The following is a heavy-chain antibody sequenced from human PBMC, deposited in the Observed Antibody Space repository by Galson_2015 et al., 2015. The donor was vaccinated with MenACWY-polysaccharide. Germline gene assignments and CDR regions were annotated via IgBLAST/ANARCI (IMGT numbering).Heavy chain of an antibody. J-gene: IGHJ4*02. CDR2: INNDGTST. V-gene: IGHV3-74*03. Sequence: LRLSCAASGFTLTRYWMSWVRQVPGQGPMYVSVINNDGTSTTYVDSVKGRFTISKDNAKNTLYLQMTSLRADDSAVYYCWVYCSSASCYSGIPSGGQGTLVTVSS. CDR1: GFTLTRYW. CDR3: WVYCSSASCYSGIPS. D-gene: IGHD2-2*02.